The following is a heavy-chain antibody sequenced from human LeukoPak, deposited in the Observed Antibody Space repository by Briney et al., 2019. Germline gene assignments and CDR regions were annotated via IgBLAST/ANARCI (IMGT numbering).Heavy chain of an antibody. D-gene: IGHD1-26*01. CDR1: GFTFRSYW. CDR3: ARGSGNYYFDH. CDR2: MNTDGTNT. Sequence: GGSLRLSCAASGFTFRSYWMHWVRQSPGEGLVWVSGMNTDGTNTRIADSAKGRFTISRDNAKNTVYLQMNSLRPEDTAVYYCARGSGNYYFDHWGQGTLVTVSS. J-gene: IGHJ4*02. V-gene: IGHV3-74*01.